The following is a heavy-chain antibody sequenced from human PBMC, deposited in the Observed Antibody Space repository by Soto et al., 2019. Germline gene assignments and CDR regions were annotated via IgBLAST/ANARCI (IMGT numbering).Heavy chain of an antibody. CDR2: IYYSGST. J-gene: IGHJ5*02. V-gene: IGHV4-59*01. Sequence: SETPSHACTVCDGSISSYYCSWIRQTRGKGLEWIGYIYYSGSTNYNPSLKSRVPISVDTSKNQFSLKLSSVTAADTAVCYCARGPTGSGNWFDPWGQGTLVTVST. CDR1: DGSISSYY. D-gene: IGHD1-26*01. CDR3: ARGPTGSGNWFDP.